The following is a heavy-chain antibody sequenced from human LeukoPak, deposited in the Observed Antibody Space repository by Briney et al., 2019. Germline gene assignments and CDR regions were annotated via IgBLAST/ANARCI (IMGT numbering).Heavy chain of an antibody. Sequence: GGSLQISLQGSGSLFTSYWSGGVRRLPGKGLGGMGIIYPGDSDTRYSPSFQGQVTISAHKSISTAYLQWSGLKASDTAMYYCARGVAAAGTLDWFDHWGQGTLVTVSS. V-gene: IGHV5-51*01. J-gene: IGHJ5*02. CDR1: GSLFTSYW. CDR3: ARGVAAAGTLDWFDH. CDR2: IYPGDSDT. D-gene: IGHD6-13*01.